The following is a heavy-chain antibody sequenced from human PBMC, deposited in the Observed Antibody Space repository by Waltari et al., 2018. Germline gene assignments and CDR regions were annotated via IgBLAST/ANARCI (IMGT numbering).Heavy chain of an antibody. CDR2: ISYDGSNK. CDR3: ATLNIQDSGY. V-gene: IGHV3-30-3*01. CDR1: GFTFSSYA. J-gene: IGHJ4*02. D-gene: IGHD3-10*01. Sequence: QVQLVESGGGVVQPGRSLRLSCAASGFTFSSYAMHWVRQAPGKGLEWVAVISYDGSNKYYADSVKGRFTISRDNSKNTLYLQMNSLRAEDTAVYYCATLNIQDSGYWGQGTLVTVSS.